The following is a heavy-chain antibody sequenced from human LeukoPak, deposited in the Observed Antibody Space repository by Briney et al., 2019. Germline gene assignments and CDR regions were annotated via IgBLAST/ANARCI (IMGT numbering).Heavy chain of an antibody. CDR2: IYHSGST. Sequence: SETLSLTCTVSGGSISSYYWSWIRQPPGKGLEWIGYIYHSGSTNYHPSLKSRVTISVDTSKNQFSLKLSSVTAADTAVYYCVRDRYGPRNLNYYYMDVWGKGTTVTISS. CDR1: GGSISSYY. D-gene: IGHD3-10*01. J-gene: IGHJ6*03. CDR3: VRDRYGPRNLNYYYMDV. V-gene: IGHV4-59*01.